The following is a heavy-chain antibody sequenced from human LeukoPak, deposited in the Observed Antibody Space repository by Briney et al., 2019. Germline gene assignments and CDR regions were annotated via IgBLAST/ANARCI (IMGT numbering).Heavy chain of an antibody. CDR2: INPNSGGT. Sequence: ASVKVSCKASGYTFTGYYMHWVRQAPGQGLEWMGWINPNSGGTNYAQKFQGRVTMTRDTSISTAYMELSRLRSDDTAVYYCAMNSGSYNWNDVYYYGMDVWGQGTTVTVSS. CDR3: AMNSGSYNWNDVYYYGMDV. J-gene: IGHJ6*02. V-gene: IGHV1-2*02. D-gene: IGHD1-1*01. CDR1: GYTFTGYY.